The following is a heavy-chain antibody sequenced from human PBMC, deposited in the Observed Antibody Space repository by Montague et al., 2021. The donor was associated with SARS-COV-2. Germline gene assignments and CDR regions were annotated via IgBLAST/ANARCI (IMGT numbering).Heavy chain of an antibody. CDR1: GFSFSSYG. CDR3: ARDPTYGSGSFQSGFFDY. Sequence: SLRLSCSASGFSFSSYGMHWVRQAPGKGLEWVAVIWYDGSNKYYADSVKGRFTISRDNSKKTLYLQMNSLRAEDTAVYYCARDPTYGSGSFQSGFFDYWGQGTLVTVSS. J-gene: IGHJ4*02. CDR2: IWYDGSNK. D-gene: IGHD3-10*01. V-gene: IGHV3-33*01.